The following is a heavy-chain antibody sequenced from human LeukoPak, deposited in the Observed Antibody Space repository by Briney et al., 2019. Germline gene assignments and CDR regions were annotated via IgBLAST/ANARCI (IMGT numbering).Heavy chain of an antibody. D-gene: IGHD3-22*01. V-gene: IGHV3-11*06. Sequence: GGSLRLSCAASGFTFSDYYMSWIRQAPGNGLEWVSYISSSSSYTNYADSVKGRFTNSRDNAKNSLYLQMNSLRAEDTAVYYCARDTRLFLRGTLYGMDVWGQGTTVTVSS. J-gene: IGHJ6*02. CDR2: ISSSSSYT. CDR1: GFTFSDYY. CDR3: ARDTRLFLRGTLYGMDV.